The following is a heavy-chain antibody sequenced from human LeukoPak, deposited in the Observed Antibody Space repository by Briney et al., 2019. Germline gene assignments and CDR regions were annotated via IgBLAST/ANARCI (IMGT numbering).Heavy chain of an antibody. CDR1: GYTFTSYD. CDR3: ARGYGFAAGTEFYDY. CDR2: MNPNSGNT. D-gene: IGHD6-13*01. Sequence: GASVKVSCRASGYTFTSYDINWVRQATGQGLEWMGWMNPNSGNTGYAQKFQGRVTMTRNTSISTAYMELSSLRAEDTALYYCARGYGFAAGTEFYDYWGQGTLVSVSS. J-gene: IGHJ4*02. V-gene: IGHV1-8*01.